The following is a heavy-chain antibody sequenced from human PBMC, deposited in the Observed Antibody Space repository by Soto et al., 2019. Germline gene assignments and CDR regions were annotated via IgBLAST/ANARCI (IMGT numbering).Heavy chain of an antibody. CDR2: INPNSGGT. J-gene: IGHJ3*02. Sequence: ASVKVSCKASGYTFTGYYMHWVRQAPGQGLEWMGWINPNSGGTNYAQKFQGWVTVTRDTSISTAYMELSRLRSDDTAVYYCVRELLDSSGYYRVWGAFDIWGEGTMVTVSS. CDR3: VRELLDSSGYYRVWGAFDI. V-gene: IGHV1-2*04. D-gene: IGHD3-22*01. CDR1: GYTFTGYY.